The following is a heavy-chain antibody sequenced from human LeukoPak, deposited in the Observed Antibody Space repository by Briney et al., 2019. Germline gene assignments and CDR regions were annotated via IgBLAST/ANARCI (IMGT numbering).Heavy chain of an antibody. D-gene: IGHD6-13*01. V-gene: IGHV3-64*01. CDR3: AREGGGETRGSSRWNDAFDI. J-gene: IGHJ3*02. CDR1: GFTFSSYS. CDR2: ISSNGGST. Sequence: GGSLRLSCAASGFTFSSYSMKWVRQAPGKGLEYVSAISSNGGSTYYANSVKGRFTISRDNSKNTLYLQMGSLRAEDMAVYYCAREGGGETRGSSRWNDAFDIWGQGTMVTVSS.